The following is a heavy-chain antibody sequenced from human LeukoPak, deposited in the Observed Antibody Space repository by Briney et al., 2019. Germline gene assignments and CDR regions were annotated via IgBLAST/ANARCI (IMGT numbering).Heavy chain of an antibody. CDR1: GFTFSRYS. V-gene: IGHV3-48*04. CDR2: ISGNSSTI. Sequence: PGGSLRLSCAASGFTFSRYSVNWVRQAPGKGLEWVSYISGNSSTIYYADSVKGRFTISRDNAKNSLYLQMNSLRAEDTAVYYCARDTNSYCGGDCLAYWYFDLWGRGTLVTVSS. CDR3: ARDTNSYCGGDCLAYWYFDL. J-gene: IGHJ2*01. D-gene: IGHD2-21*01.